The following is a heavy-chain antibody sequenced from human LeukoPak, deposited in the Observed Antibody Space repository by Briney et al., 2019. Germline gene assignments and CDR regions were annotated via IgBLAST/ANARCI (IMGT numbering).Heavy chain of an antibody. V-gene: IGHV1-2*02. D-gene: IGHD5-24*01. Sequence: GASVKVSCKASGYTFTSYGISWVRQAPGQGLEWMGWINPNSGGTNYAQKFQGRVTMTRDTSISTAYMELSRLRSDDTAVYYCAKGRDGYKIDYWGQGTLVTVSS. CDR3: AKGRDGYKIDY. CDR2: INPNSGGT. CDR1: GYTFTSYG. J-gene: IGHJ4*02.